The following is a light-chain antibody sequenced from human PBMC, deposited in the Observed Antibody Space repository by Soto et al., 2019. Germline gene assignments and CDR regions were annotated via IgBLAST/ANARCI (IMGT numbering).Light chain of an antibody. V-gene: IGKV1-33*01. CDR1: QDISNY. J-gene: IGKJ5*01. Sequence: DIQMTQSPSSLSASVGDRVTITCQASQDISNYINWYQQKPGKAPKLLIYDASNLETGVPSRFSGSGSGTDFTFTISSLQPEDIATYYCQQYDNLPSITFGQGTRLDFK. CDR2: DAS. CDR3: QQYDNLPSIT.